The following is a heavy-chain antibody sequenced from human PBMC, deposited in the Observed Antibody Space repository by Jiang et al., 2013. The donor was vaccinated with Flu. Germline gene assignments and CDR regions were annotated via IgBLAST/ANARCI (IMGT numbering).Heavy chain of an antibody. V-gene: IGHV3-48*03. Sequence: EVQLLESGGGLVQPGGSLRLSCAASGFTFSSYEMNWVRQAPGKGLEWVSYISSSGSTIYYADSVKGRFTISRDNAKNSLYLQMNSLRAEDTAVYYCARGGGSYTSFGAFDIWGQGTMVTVSS. CDR3: ARGGGSYTSFGAFDI. CDR1: GFTFSSYE. CDR2: ISSSGSTI. J-gene: IGHJ3*02. D-gene: IGHD1-26*01.